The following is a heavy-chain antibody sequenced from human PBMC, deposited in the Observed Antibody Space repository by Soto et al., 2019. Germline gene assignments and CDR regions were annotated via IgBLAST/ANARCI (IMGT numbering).Heavy chain of an antibody. CDR3: ARTRDCSGGTCYSGWFDP. V-gene: IGHV4-4*09. CDR2: IRDSGST. J-gene: IGHJ5*02. D-gene: IGHD2-15*01. Sequence: WTWIRQPPGKGLEWIGFIRDSGSTNYNPSLKSRVTISVDTSKKQFSLNLSSVTAADTAVYYCARTRDCSGGTCYSGWFDPWGQGTLVTVSS.